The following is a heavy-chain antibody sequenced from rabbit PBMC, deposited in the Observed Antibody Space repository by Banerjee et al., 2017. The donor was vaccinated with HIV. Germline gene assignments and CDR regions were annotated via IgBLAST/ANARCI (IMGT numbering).Heavy chain of an antibody. Sequence: QEQLEESGGGLVKPGGTLTLTCKASGFDFSNYYVSWVRQAPGKGLEWIGYINPVFGSTYYASWVNGRFTISSHDAQNTVFLQMTSLTAADTATYFCARDNGSSSGFYFNLWGPGTLVTVS. D-gene: IGHD1-1*01. J-gene: IGHJ4*01. CDR3: ARDNGSSSGFYFNL. V-gene: IGHV1S43*01. CDR1: GFDFSNYY. CDR2: INPVFGST.